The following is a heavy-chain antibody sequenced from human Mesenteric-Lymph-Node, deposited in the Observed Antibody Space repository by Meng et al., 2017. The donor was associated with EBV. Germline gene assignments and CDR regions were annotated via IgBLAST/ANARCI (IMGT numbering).Heavy chain of an antibody. CDR3: ARQQGNAGGDY. CDR1: GYSFTSYW. J-gene: IGHJ4*02. V-gene: IGHV5-51*03. Sequence: GAEGKKPGESLTISCKGSGYSFTSYWIGWVRQMPGEGLEWMEISYPGDSDTRYSPSFEGQVTISADKSISTAYLQWSSLKASDTAMYYCARQQGNAGGDYWGQGTLVTVSS. CDR2: SYPGDSDT. D-gene: IGHD4-23*01.